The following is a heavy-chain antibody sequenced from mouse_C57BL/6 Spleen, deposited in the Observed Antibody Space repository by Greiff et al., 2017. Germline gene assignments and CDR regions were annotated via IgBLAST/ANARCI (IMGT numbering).Heavy chain of an antibody. Sequence: QVQLQQPGAELVKPGASVKLSCKASGYTFTSYWMHWVKQRPGQGLEWIGMIHPNSGSTNYNEKFKSKATLTVDKSSSTAYMQLSSLTSEDSAVYYCAIYYYGSSDDYFDYWGQGTTLTVSS. D-gene: IGHD1-1*01. CDR3: AIYYYGSSDDYFDY. V-gene: IGHV1-64*01. CDR1: GYTFTSYW. CDR2: IHPNSGST. J-gene: IGHJ2*01.